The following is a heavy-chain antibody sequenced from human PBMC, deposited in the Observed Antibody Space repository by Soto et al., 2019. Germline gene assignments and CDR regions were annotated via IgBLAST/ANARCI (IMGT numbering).Heavy chain of an antibody. D-gene: IGHD4-17*01. Sequence: QVQLQESGPGLVKPSESLSLTCTVSGGSISSYYWSWIRQPAGKGLEWIGRIYTSGSTNYKPSLKRRVTMSVDTSKNQFSLKLSSVTAADTAVYYCARVVYGGNFPCYFDLWVRGTLVTVSS. J-gene: IGHJ2*01. CDR3: ARVVYGGNFPCYFDL. V-gene: IGHV4-4*07. CDR1: GGSISSYY. CDR2: IYTSGST.